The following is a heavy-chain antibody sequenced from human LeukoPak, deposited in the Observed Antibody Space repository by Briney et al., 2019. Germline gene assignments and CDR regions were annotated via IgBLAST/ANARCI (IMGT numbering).Heavy chain of an antibody. D-gene: IGHD4-17*01. Sequence: ASVKVSCKASGHTFTGYYMHWVRQAPGQGLAWMGWINPNSGGTNYEQKFQGRVTMTRDTSISTAYMELSRLRSDDTAVYYCATSTDDYGDYDAFDIWGQGTMVTASS. V-gene: IGHV1-2*02. CDR2: INPNSGGT. J-gene: IGHJ3*02. CDR3: ATSTDDYGDYDAFDI. CDR1: GHTFTGYY.